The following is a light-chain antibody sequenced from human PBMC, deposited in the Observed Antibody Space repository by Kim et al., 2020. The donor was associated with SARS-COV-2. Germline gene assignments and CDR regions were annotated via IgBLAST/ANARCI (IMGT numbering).Light chain of an antibody. CDR3: QQYDSRVT. Sequence: SAAVGDRVTITCRASQTVGNLLAWYQQKPGRAPKVLIYKASTLESGVPSRFSGSGSGTEFTLTITSLQPDDFATYFCQQYDSRVTLGQGTKVEIK. CDR1: QTVGNL. J-gene: IGKJ1*01. CDR2: KAS. V-gene: IGKV1-5*03.